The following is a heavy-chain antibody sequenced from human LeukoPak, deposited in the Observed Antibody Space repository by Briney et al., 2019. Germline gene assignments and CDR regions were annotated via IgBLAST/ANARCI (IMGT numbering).Heavy chain of an antibody. CDR3: AREDYGDYWFDP. Sequence: ASVKVSCKASGYTFTSYGISWVRQAPGQGLEWMGLISAYNGNTNYAQKLQGRVTITTDTSTSTDYMELRSLRSDDTAVYYCAREDYGDYWFDPWGQGTLVTVSS. D-gene: IGHD4-17*01. CDR1: GYTFTSYG. CDR2: ISAYNGNT. V-gene: IGHV1-18*01. J-gene: IGHJ5*02.